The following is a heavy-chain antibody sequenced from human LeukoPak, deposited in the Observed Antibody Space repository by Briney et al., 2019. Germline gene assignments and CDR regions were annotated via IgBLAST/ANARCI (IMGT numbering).Heavy chain of an antibody. J-gene: IGHJ3*02. V-gene: IGHV4-61*02. CDR1: GGSISSGSYY. CDR3: ARLSMAASRGRDDAFDI. Sequence: NPSQTLSLTCTVSGGSISSGSYYWGWIRQPAGKGLEWIGRIYTSGSTNYNPSLKSRVTISVDTSKNQFSLKLSSVTAADTAVYYCARLSMAASRGRDDAFDIWGQGTMVTVSS. CDR2: IYTSGST. D-gene: IGHD2/OR15-2a*01.